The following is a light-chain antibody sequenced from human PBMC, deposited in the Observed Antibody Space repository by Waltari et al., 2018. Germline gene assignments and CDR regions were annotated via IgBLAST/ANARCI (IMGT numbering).Light chain of an antibody. CDR3: QQRSNWPFT. Sequence: EIVLTQSPATLSLSPGERATLSCRASQSVSSDLAWFLQKPGQAPWILIHDAADRATGIPARFSGRGYAADFNLTISSLGPEGFAVYYCQQRSNWPFTFGGGTKVESK. CDR1: QSVSSD. CDR2: DAA. V-gene: IGKV3-11*01. J-gene: IGKJ4*01.